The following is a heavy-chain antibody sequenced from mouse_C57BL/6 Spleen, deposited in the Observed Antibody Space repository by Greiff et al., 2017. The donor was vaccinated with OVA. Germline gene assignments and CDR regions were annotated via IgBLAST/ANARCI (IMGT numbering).Heavy chain of an antibody. CDR1: GFNIKDYY. D-gene: IGHD1-1*01. J-gene: IGHJ2*01. CDR2: IDPEDGDT. CDR3: TTGFNYYGSSHYFDY. Sequence: VQLQQSGAELVRPGASVKLSCTASGFNIKDYYMHWVKQRPEKGLEWIGRIDPEDGDTEYTPKFQGKATMTADTSSNTAYLQLSSLTSEDTAVYYCTTGFNYYGSSHYFDYWGQGTTRTVSS. V-gene: IGHV14-1*01.